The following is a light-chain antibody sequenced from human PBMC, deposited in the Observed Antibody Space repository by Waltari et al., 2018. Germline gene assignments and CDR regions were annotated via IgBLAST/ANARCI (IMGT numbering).Light chain of an antibody. CDR3: QHYVRLPVT. Sequence: EILLTQSPGTLSLSPGERATLSCRASQSVGRSLTWYQQKPGQAPRLLIYGASSRATGIPDRFSGSGSETDFTLTISRLEPEDFALYCCQHYVRLPVTFGQGTKVDIK. CDR2: GAS. V-gene: IGKV3-20*01. J-gene: IGKJ1*01. CDR1: QSVGRS.